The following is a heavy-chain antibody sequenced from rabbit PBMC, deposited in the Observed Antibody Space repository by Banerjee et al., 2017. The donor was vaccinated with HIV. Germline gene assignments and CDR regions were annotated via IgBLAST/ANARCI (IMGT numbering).Heavy chain of an antibody. CDR2: IDPVFGIA. CDR1: GFAFTTYYM. J-gene: IGHJ6*01. CDR3: ARDTSSSFSSYGMDL. Sequence: QEQLKETGGGLVQPGGSLTLSCKASGFAFTTYYMSWVRQAPGKGLEWIGSIDPVFGIANYANWVNGRFTISKISSTAVTLQMTRLTAADTATYFCARDTSSSFSSYGMDLWGPGTLVTVS. D-gene: IGHD1-1*01. V-gene: IGHV1S45*01.